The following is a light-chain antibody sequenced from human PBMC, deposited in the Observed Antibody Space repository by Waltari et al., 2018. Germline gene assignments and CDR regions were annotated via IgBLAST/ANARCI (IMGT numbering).Light chain of an antibody. Sequence: EILLTQSPATLSLSPGERATLSCRASQSVNWYLAWYQQRPGQAPRLLIYDTSNRATGIPARFSGSGSETDFTLTISSLEPEDSAVYYCQQRRNWPLTFGGGTKVEIK. CDR3: QQRRNWPLT. V-gene: IGKV3-11*01. CDR2: DTS. CDR1: QSVNWY. J-gene: IGKJ4*01.